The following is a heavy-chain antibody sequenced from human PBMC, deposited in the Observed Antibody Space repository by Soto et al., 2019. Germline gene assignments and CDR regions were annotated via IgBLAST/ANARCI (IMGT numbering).Heavy chain of an antibody. Sequence: QLQLQESGPGLVKPSETLSLTCTVSGGSISSSSYYWGWIRQPPGKGLEWIGRIYYSGCTYYNPSLKSRVTIFVDTSKNQFSLKLSSVTAADTAVYYCARQSIAAAGAGDYWGQGTLVTVSS. CDR2: IYYSGCT. CDR3: ARQSIAAAGAGDY. J-gene: IGHJ4*02. CDR1: GGSISSSSYY. D-gene: IGHD6-13*01. V-gene: IGHV4-39*01.